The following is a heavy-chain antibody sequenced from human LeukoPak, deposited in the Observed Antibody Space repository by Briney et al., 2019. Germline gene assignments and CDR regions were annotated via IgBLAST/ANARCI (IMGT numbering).Heavy chain of an antibody. D-gene: IGHD6-19*01. V-gene: IGHV3-21*01. Sequence: GGSLRLSCAASGFTVSSYSMNWVRQAPGKGLEWVSSISSSSSYIYYADSVKGRFTISRDNAKNSLYLQMNSLRAEDTAVYYCARDGPGSGWYPEDGKTFDYWGQGTLVTVSS. CDR1: GFTVSSYS. CDR2: ISSSSSYI. CDR3: ARDGPGSGWYPEDGKTFDY. J-gene: IGHJ4*02.